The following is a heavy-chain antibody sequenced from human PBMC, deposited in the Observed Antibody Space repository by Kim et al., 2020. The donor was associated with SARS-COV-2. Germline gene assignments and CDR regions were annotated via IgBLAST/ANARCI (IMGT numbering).Heavy chain of an antibody. CDR2: MNPNSGNT. J-gene: IGHJ6*02. V-gene: IGHV1-8*01. D-gene: IGHD3-10*01. CDR3: ARGRGGGSRWFGELLDYDYSMGV. Sequence: ASVKVSCKASGYTFTSYDINWVRQATGQGLEWMGWMNPNSGNTGYAQKFKARVTMTRNTSISTAYMELSSLRSEDTAVYYCARGRGGGSRWFGELLDYDYSMGVWGAGATVTVS. CDR1: GYTFTSYD.